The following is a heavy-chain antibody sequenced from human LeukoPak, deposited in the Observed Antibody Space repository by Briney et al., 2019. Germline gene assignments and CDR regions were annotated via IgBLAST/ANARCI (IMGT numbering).Heavy chain of an antibody. CDR2: IYPGDSDI. D-gene: IGHD6-13*01. CDR3: ARRGIAAAGTSSNWFDP. V-gene: IGHV5-51*01. CDR1: GYRFISYW. Sequence: GESLQISCQGSGYRFISYWIGWVRQMPGKGLEWMGLIYPGDSDIRYSPSFQGQVTISADKSISTAYLQWSSLKASDTAMYYCARRGIAAAGTSSNWFDPWGQGTLVTVSS. J-gene: IGHJ5*02.